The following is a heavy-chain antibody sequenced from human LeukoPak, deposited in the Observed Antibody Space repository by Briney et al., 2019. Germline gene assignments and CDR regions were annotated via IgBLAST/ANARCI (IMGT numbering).Heavy chain of an antibody. CDR1: GYTFTGYY. J-gene: IGHJ4*02. CDR3: ARAEYYYGSGSYFPGY. Sequence: GASVKVSCKASGYTFTGYYMHWVRQAPGQGLEWMGWINPNSGGTNYAQKFQGRVTMTRDTSISTAYMELSRLRSDDTAAYYCARAEYYYGSGSYFPGYWGQGTLVTVSS. V-gene: IGHV1-2*02. D-gene: IGHD3-10*01. CDR2: INPNSGGT.